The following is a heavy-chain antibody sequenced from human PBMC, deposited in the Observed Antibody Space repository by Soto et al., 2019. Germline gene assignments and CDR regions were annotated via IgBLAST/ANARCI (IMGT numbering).Heavy chain of an antibody. Sequence: QVQLQLWGAGLLKPSETLSLTCAVYGGSFSGYYWSWIRQPPGKGLEWIGEINHSGSTNYNPSLKSRVTISVDTSKNQFSLKLSSVTAADTAVYYCARVQRYFDWLSPRGINYWGQGTLVTVSS. V-gene: IGHV4-34*01. CDR3: ARVQRYFDWLSPRGINY. J-gene: IGHJ4*02. CDR2: INHSGST. CDR1: GGSFSGYY. D-gene: IGHD3-9*01.